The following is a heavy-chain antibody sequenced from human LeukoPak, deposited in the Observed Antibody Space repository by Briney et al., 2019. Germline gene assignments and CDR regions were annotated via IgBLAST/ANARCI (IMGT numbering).Heavy chain of an antibody. CDR1: GFTFSSFA. Sequence: PGGSLRLSCVASGFTFSSFAMSWVRQAPGKGLEWVSAISGSGANTYFADSVKGRFTISRDNSKNTLYLQMNSLRAEDTAVYYCAKPIVTKNYFDSWGQGTLVTASS. CDR2: ISGSGANT. D-gene: IGHD1-1*01. V-gene: IGHV3-23*01. J-gene: IGHJ4*02. CDR3: AKPIVTKNYFDS.